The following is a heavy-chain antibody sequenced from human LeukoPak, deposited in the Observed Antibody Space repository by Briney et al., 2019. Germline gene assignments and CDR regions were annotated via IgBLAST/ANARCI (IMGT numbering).Heavy chain of an antibody. V-gene: IGHV3-30*01. CDR2: ISYDGSNK. CDR3: EKDWGRWLQSHSYGMDV. J-gene: IGHJ6*02. CDR1: GFTFSSYA. D-gene: IGHD5-24*01. Sequence: PGRSLRLSCAASGFTFSSYAMHWVRQAPGEGLEWVAVISYDGSNKYYADSVKGRFTISRDNSKNTLYLQMNSLRAEDTVVYYCEKDWGRWLQSHSYGMDVWGQGTTVTVSS.